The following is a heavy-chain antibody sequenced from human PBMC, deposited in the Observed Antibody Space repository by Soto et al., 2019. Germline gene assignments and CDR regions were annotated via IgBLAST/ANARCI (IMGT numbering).Heavy chain of an antibody. J-gene: IGHJ4*02. D-gene: IGHD3-9*01. CDR1: DDSIYSDKFY. V-gene: IGHV4-39*01. Sequence: HLQLQESGPGLVKPSETLSLMCSVSDDSIYSDKFYWGWIRQPPGKGLEWIGSIYYRGNAYYNPSLQTRVTIALVKSKSQFSLKLNSVTAADSAVYFCARLEGLATISYYFDFWGPGALVTVSS. CDR3: ARLEGLATISYYFDF. CDR2: IYYRGNA.